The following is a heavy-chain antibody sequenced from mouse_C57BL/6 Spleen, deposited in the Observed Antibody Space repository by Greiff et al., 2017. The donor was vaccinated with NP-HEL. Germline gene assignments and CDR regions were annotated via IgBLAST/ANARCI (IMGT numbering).Heavy chain of an antibody. Sequence: VQLQESGAELVKPGASVKISCKASGYAFSSYWMNWVKQRPGKGLEWIGQIYPGDGDTNYNGKFKGKATLTADKSSSTAYMQLSSLTSEDSAVYFCARAGEAAQATFAYWGQGTLVTVSA. CDR3: ARAGEAAQATFAY. D-gene: IGHD3-2*02. J-gene: IGHJ3*01. CDR2: IYPGDGDT. CDR1: GYAFSSYW. V-gene: IGHV1-80*01.